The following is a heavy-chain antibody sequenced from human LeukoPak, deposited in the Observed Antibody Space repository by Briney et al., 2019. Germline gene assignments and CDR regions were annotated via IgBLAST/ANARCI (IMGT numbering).Heavy chain of an antibody. CDR2: ISSGGDIM. J-gene: IGHJ3*02. Sequence: GGSLRLSCAASGLRFSDYYVSWIRQAPGKVLQWVSYISSGGDIMHYADSVKGRFTISRDNAKNTLYLQMNSLRAEDTAVYYCARDQANAFDIWGQGTMVTASS. V-gene: IGHV3-11*04. CDR3: ARDQANAFDI. CDR1: GLRFSDYY.